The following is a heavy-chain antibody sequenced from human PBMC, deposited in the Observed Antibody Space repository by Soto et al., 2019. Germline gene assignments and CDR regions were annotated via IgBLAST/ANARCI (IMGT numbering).Heavy chain of an antibody. CDR3: AREGPRYGYFDR. CDR1: DGSISSGAYF. J-gene: IGHJ2*01. Sequence: PSETLSLTCSVSDGSISSGAYFWSWIRQHPGKGLEWIGYMYDSGSTFYNPSLKSRVNISVDASMDQLSLKLSFVTAADTAVYYCAREGPRYGYFDRWGRGTLVTVSS. V-gene: IGHV4-31*03. CDR2: MYDSGST.